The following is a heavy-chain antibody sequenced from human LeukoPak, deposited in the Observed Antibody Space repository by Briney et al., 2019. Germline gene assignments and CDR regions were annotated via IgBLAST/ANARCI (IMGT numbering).Heavy chain of an antibody. CDR3: AREWGTVATPAFFDY. CDR1: RFTFRRYA. Sequence: GGSLRLSCAASRFTFRRYAMHWVRQAPGKGLEWVAGISYDGSNKYYADSRKGRFTISRDNSKNTLYLQMNSLRPDDTAIYYCAREWGTVATPAFFDYWGQGTLVTVSS. V-gene: IGHV3-30*01. D-gene: IGHD4-23*01. CDR2: ISYDGSNK. J-gene: IGHJ4*02.